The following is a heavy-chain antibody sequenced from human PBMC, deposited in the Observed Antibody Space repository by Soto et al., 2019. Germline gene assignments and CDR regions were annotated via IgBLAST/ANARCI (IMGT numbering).Heavy chain of an antibody. D-gene: IGHD3-22*01. V-gene: IGHV1-46*01. CDR1: GYTFTSYY. J-gene: IGHJ4*02. CDR3: AREGRYYDSSGYWVFDY. Sequence: ASVKVSCKASGYTFTSYYMHWVRQAPGKGLEWMGIINPSGGSTSYAQKFQGRVTMTRDTSTSTVYMELSSLRSEDTAVYYCAREGRYYDSSGYWVFDYWGQGTLVTVSS. CDR2: INPSGGST.